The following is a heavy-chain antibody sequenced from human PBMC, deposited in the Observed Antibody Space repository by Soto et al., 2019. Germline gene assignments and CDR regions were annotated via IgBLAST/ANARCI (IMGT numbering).Heavy chain of an antibody. CDR3: ARELERVFDY. CDR2: IAYDRRNK. D-gene: IGHD1-1*01. CDR1: GFTFSSYA. J-gene: IGHJ4*02. V-gene: IGHV3-30*04. Sequence: QVQLVESGGGVVQPGRSLRLSCAASGFTFSSYAMHWVRQAPGKGLEWVAVIAYDRRNKYYSDSVKGRFTISRDNSKNTVYLQMNSLRIEDTAVYYWARELERVFDYWGQGTLVTVSS.